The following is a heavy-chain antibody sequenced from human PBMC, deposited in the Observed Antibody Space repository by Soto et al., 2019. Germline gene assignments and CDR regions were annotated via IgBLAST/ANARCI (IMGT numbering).Heavy chain of an antibody. CDR3: AKDLVVTAIGLFDY. Sequence: GGSLRLSCAASGFTFSSYGMHWVRQAPGKGLEWVAVISYDGSNKYYADSVKGRFTISRDNSKNTLYLQMNSLRAEDTAVYYCAKDLVVTAIGLFDYWGQGTLVTVSS. J-gene: IGHJ4*02. CDR1: GFTFSSYG. CDR2: ISYDGSNK. D-gene: IGHD2-21*02. V-gene: IGHV3-30*18.